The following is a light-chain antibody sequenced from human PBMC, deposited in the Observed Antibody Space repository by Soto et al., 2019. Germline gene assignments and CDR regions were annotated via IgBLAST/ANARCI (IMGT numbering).Light chain of an antibody. CDR2: AAS. J-gene: IGKJ1*01. CDR3: QHYGSSLT. V-gene: IGKV3-20*01. CDR1: QSVISNY. Sequence: EIVLTQSPDTLSLSPGQGATLSCRASQSVISNYLAWYQQKGGQAPRLLIYAASGRATGIPDRFSGRGSATDFTLAFLSLAPEDVEVYYCQHYGSSLTCGQGTKVVIK.